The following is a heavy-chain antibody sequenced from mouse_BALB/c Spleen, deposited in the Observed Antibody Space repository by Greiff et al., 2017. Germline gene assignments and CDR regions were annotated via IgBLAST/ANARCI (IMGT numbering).Heavy chain of an antibody. J-gene: IGHJ4*01. CDR1: GYTFTSYT. CDR2: INPSSGYT. Sequence: VKLVESAAELARPGASVKMSCKASGYTFTSYTMHWVKQRPGQGLEWIGYINPSSGYTEYNQKFKDKTTLTADKSSSTAYMQLSSLTSEDSAVYYCARREDYDGNYYAMDYWGQGTSVTVSS. CDR3: ARREDYDGNYYAMDY. D-gene: IGHD2-4*01. V-gene: IGHV1-4*02.